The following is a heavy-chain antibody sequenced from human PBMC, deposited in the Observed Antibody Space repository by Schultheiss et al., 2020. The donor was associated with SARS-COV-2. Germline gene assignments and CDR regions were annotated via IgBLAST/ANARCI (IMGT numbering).Heavy chain of an antibody. D-gene: IGHD6-19*01. V-gene: IGHV3-9*01. J-gene: IGHJ4*02. CDR2: ISWNSAVI. Sequence: GGSLRLSCAASGFTFDNYAMHWVRQAPGKGLEWVSGISWNSAVIGYADSVKGRFTISRDNAKNSLYLQMNSLRAEDTAVYYCARDKPQVAGFDYWGQGTLVTVSS. CDR3: ARDKPQVAGFDY. CDR1: GFTFDNYA.